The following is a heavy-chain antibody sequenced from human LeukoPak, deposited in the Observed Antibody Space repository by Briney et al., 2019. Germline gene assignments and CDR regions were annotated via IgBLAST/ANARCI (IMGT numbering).Heavy chain of an antibody. CDR1: GFTFSSYS. Sequence: GGSLRLSCAASGFTFSSYSMNWGRQAPGKGREWVSSISSSSIYIYYADSVKGRFTISRDNDKNSLYLQMNRLRAEDTAVYYCATPGGVAVALMNLWGKGTTVTVSS. J-gene: IGHJ6*04. CDR2: ISSSSIYI. V-gene: IGHV3-21*01. D-gene: IGHD6-19*01. CDR3: ATPGGVAVALMNL.